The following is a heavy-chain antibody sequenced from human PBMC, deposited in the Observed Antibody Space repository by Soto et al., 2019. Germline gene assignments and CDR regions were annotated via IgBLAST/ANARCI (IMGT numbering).Heavy chain of an antibody. CDR1: GFTLSSYD. CDR2: VSRKGNNI. CDR3: VKEEIVVVGGFDY. V-gene: IGHV3-64D*06. J-gene: IGHJ4*02. Sequence: GGSLRLSCSASGFTLSSYDMHWVRQAPGKGLEYVSGVSRKGNNIYYADSVKGRFTISRDTFKNTLFLQMTSLRAEDTAVYYCVKEEIVVVGGFDYWGQGTLVTVSS. D-gene: IGHD1-26*01.